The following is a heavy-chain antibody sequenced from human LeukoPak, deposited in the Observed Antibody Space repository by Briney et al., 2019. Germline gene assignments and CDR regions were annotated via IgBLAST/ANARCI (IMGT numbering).Heavy chain of an antibody. D-gene: IGHD5-18*01. CDR3: AKAVGYSYDLDAFDI. CDR2: ISGSGGST. J-gene: IGHJ3*02. V-gene: IGHV3-23*01. Sequence: GGSLRLSCAASGFTFSSYAMSWVRQAPGKGLEWVSAISGSGGSTYYADSVKGRFTISRDNSKNTLYQQMNSLRAEDTAVYYCAKAVGYSYDLDAFDIWGQGTMVTVSS. CDR1: GFTFSSYA.